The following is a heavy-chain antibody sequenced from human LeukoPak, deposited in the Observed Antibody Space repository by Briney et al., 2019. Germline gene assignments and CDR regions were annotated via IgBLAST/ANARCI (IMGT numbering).Heavy chain of an antibody. V-gene: IGHV4-30-4*01. CDR2: IYYSGST. J-gene: IGHJ4*02. Sequence: PSETLSLTRTVSGGSISSGDYYWSWVRQPPGTGLEWVGYIYYSGSTYYNPSLKSRVTISVDTSKNQFSLKLSSVTAADTAVYYCARDVLYYDYVWGSYRRFDYWGQGTLVTVSS. D-gene: IGHD3-16*02. CDR3: ARDVLYYDYVWGSYRRFDY. CDR1: GGSISSGDYY.